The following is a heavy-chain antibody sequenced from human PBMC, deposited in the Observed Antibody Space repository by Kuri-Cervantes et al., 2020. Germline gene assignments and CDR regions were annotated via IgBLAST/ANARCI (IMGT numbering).Heavy chain of an antibody. D-gene: IGHD2-15*01. CDR2: ISYDGSNK. J-gene: IGHJ6*02. CDR1: GFTSDDYA. Sequence: GESLKISCAASGFTSDDYAMHWVRQAPGKGLEWVAVISYDGSNKYYADSVKGRFTISRDNSKNTLYLQMNSLRAEDTAVYYCARDPCSGGSCYPRYYYYGMDVWGQGTTVTVSS. CDR3: ARDPCSGGSCYPRYYYYGMDV. V-gene: IGHV3-30-3*01.